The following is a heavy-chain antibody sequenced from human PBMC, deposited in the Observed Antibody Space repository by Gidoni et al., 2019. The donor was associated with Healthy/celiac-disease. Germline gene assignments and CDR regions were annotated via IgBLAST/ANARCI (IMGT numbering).Heavy chain of an antibody. V-gene: IGHV3-23*01. Sequence: EVQLLESGGGLVQPGGSLRLSWAASGFTFTSYAMSWVRQAPGKGLEWVSDISGSGGSTYYEDSGKGRFTISRDNSKNTLYLQMNSLRAEDTAVYYCAKDRMVTPLSPSDYWGQGTLVTVSS. D-gene: IGHD2-15*01. CDR2: ISGSGGST. CDR1: GFTFTSYA. J-gene: IGHJ4*02. CDR3: AKDRMVTPLSPSDY.